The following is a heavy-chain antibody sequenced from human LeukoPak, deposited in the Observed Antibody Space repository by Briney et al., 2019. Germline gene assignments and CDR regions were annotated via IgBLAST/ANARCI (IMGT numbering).Heavy chain of an antibody. Sequence: SSETLSLTCTVSGGSTSSYYWSWIRQPPGKGLEWIGYIYYSGSTNYNPSLKSRVTISVDTSKNQFSLKLSSVTAADTAVYYCARAGADYGDAPFDYWGQGTLVTVSS. CDR1: GGSTSSYY. CDR3: ARAGADYGDAPFDY. D-gene: IGHD4-17*01. V-gene: IGHV4-59*01. CDR2: IYYSGST. J-gene: IGHJ4*02.